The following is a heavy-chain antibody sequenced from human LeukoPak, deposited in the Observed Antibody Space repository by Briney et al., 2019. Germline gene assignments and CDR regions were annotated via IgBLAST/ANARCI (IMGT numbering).Heavy chain of an antibody. Sequence: AGGSLRLSCAASGFTFSSYAMHWVRQAPGKGLEWVAVISYDGSNKYYADSVKGRFTISRDNSKSTLDLQMNSLRAEDTAVYYCAREVYYYDSSGAFDIWGQGTMVTVSS. CDR3: AREVYYYDSSGAFDI. CDR2: ISYDGSNK. V-gene: IGHV3-30*04. CDR1: GFTFSSYA. D-gene: IGHD3-22*01. J-gene: IGHJ3*02.